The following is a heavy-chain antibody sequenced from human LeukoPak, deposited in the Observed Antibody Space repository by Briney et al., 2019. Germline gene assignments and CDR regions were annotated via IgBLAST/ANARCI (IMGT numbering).Heavy chain of an antibody. D-gene: IGHD1-20*01. CDR2: ISGSGGST. CDR3: IITGTTGPPFDY. V-gene: IGHV3-23*01. CDR1: GFTFSTYA. J-gene: IGHJ4*02. Sequence: PGGSLRLSCAASGFTFSTYAMSWVRQAPGKGLEWVSAISGSGGSTYYADSVKGRFTISRDNSKNTLYLQMNSLRAEDTAVYYCIITGTTGPPFDYWGQGTLVTVSS.